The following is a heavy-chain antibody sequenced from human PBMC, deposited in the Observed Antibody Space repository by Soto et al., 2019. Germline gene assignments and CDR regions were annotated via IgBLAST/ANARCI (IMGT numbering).Heavy chain of an antibody. D-gene: IGHD4-17*01. J-gene: IGHJ1*01. CDR3: ASPSRDDYGDPEYFQH. CDR2: IYYSGST. CDR1: GGSISSGGYY. V-gene: IGHV4-30-4*08. Sequence: PPETLSLTCTVSGGSISSGGYYWSWIRQHPGKGLEWIGYIYYSGSTYYNPSLKSRVTISVDTSKNQFSLKLSSVTAADTAVYYCASPSRDDYGDPEYFQHWGQGTLVTVSS.